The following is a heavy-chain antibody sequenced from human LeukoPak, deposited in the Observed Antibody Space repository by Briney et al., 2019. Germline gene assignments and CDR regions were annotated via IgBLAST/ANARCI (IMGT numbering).Heavy chain of an antibody. D-gene: IGHD5-18*01. Sequence: ASVKVSCKASGGTFSSYAISWVRQAPGQGLEWMGRIIPILGIANYAQKFQGRVTITADKSTSTAYMELSSLRSEDTAVYYCARAEYSYGYRPDAFDIWGQGTMVTVSS. V-gene: IGHV1-69*04. J-gene: IGHJ3*02. CDR2: IIPILGIA. CDR3: ARAEYSYGYRPDAFDI. CDR1: GGTFSSYA.